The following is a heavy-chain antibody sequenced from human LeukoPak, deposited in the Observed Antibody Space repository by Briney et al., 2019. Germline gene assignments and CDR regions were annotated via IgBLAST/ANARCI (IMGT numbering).Heavy chain of an antibody. CDR2: FRGETDGETT. V-gene: IGHV3-15*01. CDR1: GFTFTNAG. CDR3: TTDQKYPDFWSGYYPAAFDI. Sequence: GGSLRLSCAASGFTFTNAGMSWGRQAPGKGLEWLGLFRGETDGETTDYAAPVKGKFTISTDASKNTLFLQMNRLETQDTAVYYCTTDQKYPDFWSGYYPAAFDIWGQGTIGTVS. J-gene: IGHJ3*02. D-gene: IGHD3-3*01.